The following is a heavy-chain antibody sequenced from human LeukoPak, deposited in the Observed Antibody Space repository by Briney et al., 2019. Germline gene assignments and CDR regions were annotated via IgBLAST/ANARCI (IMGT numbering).Heavy chain of an antibody. V-gene: IGHV3-30-3*01. CDR1: GFTFSSYA. D-gene: IGHD3-10*01. Sequence: GRSLRLSCAASGFTFSSYAMHWVRQAPGKGLEWVAVISYDGSNKYYADSVKGRFTISRDNSKNTLYLQMNSLRAKDTAVYYCARDSSLGEWGQGTLVTVSS. CDR3: ARDSSLGE. J-gene: IGHJ4*02. CDR2: ISYDGSNK.